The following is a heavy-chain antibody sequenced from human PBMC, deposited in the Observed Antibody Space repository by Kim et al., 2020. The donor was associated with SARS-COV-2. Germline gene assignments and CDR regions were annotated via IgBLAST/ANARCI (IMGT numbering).Heavy chain of an antibody. V-gene: IGHV3-30*18. J-gene: IGHJ4*02. Sequence: GGSLRLSCAASGFTFSSYGMHWVRQAPGKGLERVAVISYDGSNIYYAHSVKGRFTISRDNSKNTLYLQMNSLRAEDTAVYYCAKDRGFDYYGSGSYSYYFDYWGQGTLVTVSS. CDR3: AKDRGFDYYGSGSYSYYFDY. CDR1: GFTFSSYG. D-gene: IGHD3-10*01. CDR2: ISYDGSNI.